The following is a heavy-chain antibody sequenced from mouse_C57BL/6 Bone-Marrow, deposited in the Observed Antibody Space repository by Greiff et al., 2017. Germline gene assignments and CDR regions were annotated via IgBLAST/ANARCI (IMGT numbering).Heavy chain of an antibody. D-gene: IGHD2-5*01. CDR2: IDPSDSYT. Sequence: QVQLQQPGAELVKPGASVKLSCKASGYTFTSYWMQWVKQRPGQGLEWIGEIDPSDSYTNYNQKFKGKATLTVDTSSSPAYMQLSSLTSEDSAVYDCTSYYSNYDWYFDVWGTGTTVTVSS. J-gene: IGHJ1*03. CDR3: TSYYSNYDWYFDV. V-gene: IGHV1-50*01. CDR1: GYTFTSYW.